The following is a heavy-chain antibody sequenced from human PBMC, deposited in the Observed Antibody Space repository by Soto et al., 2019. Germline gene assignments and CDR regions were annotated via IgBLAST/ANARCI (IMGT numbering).Heavy chain of an antibody. V-gene: IGHV6-1*01. CDR3: ARYLFENVRYFDWSTEDSFDI. D-gene: IGHD3-9*01. CDR2: TYYRSKWYN. Sequence: SQTLSLTCAISGDSVSSNSAAWNWIRQSPSRGLEWLGRTYYRSKWYNDYAVSVKSRITINPDTSKNQFSLQLNSVTPEDTAVYYCARYLFENVRYFDWSTEDSFDIWGQATMVTVPS. CDR1: GDSVSSNSAA. J-gene: IGHJ3*02.